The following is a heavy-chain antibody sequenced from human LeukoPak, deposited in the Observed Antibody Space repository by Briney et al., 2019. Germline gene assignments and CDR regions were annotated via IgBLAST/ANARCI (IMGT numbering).Heavy chain of an antibody. V-gene: IGHV3-21*01. D-gene: IGHD6-13*01. CDR2: ISSSSSYI. J-gene: IGHJ5*02. CDR1: GFTFSSYS. CDR3: ARDWRTAAAGTWDWFDP. Sequence: GGSLRLSCAASGFTFSSYSMNWVRQAPGKGLEWVSSISSSSSYIYYADSVKGRFTISRDNAKNSLYLQMNSLGAEDTAVYYCARDWRTAAAGTWDWFDPWGQGTLVTVSS.